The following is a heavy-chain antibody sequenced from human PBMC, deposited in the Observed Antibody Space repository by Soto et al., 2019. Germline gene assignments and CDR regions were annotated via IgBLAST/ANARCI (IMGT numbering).Heavy chain of an antibody. CDR3: ARHNPASTFFGIVIRHCF. V-gene: IGHV4-39*01. CDR1: GGSISSSSYY. J-gene: IGHJ4*01. D-gene: IGHD3-3*01. Sequence: SETLSLTCTVSGGSISSSSYYWGWIRQPPGKGLEWIGSIYYSEKTYYNPSLKSRVSISVDTSKNEFSLRLSSVTAADTAVYYCARHNPASTFFGIVIRHCFWGHGTLVPVSS. CDR2: IYYSEKT.